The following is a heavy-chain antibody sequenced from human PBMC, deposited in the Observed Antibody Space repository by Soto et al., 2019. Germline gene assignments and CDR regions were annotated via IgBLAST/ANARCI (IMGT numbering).Heavy chain of an antibody. CDR2: IWYDGSKK. CDR3: ARDGSLGYYYGLDV. V-gene: IGHV3-33*01. Sequence: GGSLRLSCAASGFTFRNYGMHWVRQAPGKGLDWVAVIWYDGSKKYYADSVKGRFTISRDNSKNTLYLQMDSLRAEDTAVYYCARDGSLGYYYGLDVWGQGTTVTVSS. J-gene: IGHJ6*02. CDR1: GFTFRNYG. D-gene: IGHD1-1*01.